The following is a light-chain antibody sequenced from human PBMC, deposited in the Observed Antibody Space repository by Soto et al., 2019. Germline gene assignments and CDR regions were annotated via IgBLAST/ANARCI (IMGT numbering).Light chain of an antibody. V-gene: IGLV2-8*01. Sequence: QSALTQPPSASGSHGQSVTISCTGTSRDVGSYNYVSWYQQHPGKAPKLLIYEVSKRPSGVPDRFSGSKSGNTASLTVSGLQADDEADYFCSSYAGSNNVLFGGGTKLTVL. CDR3: SSYAGSNNVL. CDR2: EVS. CDR1: SRDVGSYNY. J-gene: IGLJ3*02.